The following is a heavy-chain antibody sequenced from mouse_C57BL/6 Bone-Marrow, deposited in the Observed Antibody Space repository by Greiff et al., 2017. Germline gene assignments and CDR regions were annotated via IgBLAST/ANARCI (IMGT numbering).Heavy chain of an antibody. CDR1: GYTFTSYD. Sequence: VKLMESGPELVKPGASVKLSCKASGYTFTSYDINWGKRRPGQGLEGFGWIYPRDGSTKYNEKFKGKATLTVDTSSSTAYIGLHSLTSEDSAVYFCAFLWFAYWGQGTLVTVSA. CDR2: IYPRDGST. J-gene: IGHJ3*01. CDR3: AFLWFAY. V-gene: IGHV1-85*01.